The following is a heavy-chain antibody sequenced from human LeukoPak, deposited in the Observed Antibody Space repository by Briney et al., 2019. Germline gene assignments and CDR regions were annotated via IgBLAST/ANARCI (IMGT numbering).Heavy chain of an antibody. V-gene: IGHV1-18*01. J-gene: IGHJ5*02. CDR1: GYTFTSYG. D-gene: IGHD1-7*01. Sequence: GASLKVSCKASGYTFTSYGISWVRQAPGQGLEWMGWISAYNGNTNYAQKLQGRVTMTTDTSTSTAHMELRSLRSDDTAVYYCAREGGDNWNYGWFDPWGQGTLVTVSS. CDR2: ISAYNGNT. CDR3: AREGGDNWNYGWFDP.